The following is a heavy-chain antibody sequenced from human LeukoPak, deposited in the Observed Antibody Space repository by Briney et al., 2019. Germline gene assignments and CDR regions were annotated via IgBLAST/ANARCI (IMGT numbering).Heavy chain of an antibody. Sequence: ASVKVSCKASGYTFTGYYIHWVRQAPGHGLESMGRINPNSGGTDYAQKFQGRVTMTRDTSISTAYMELSRLRSDDTAVYYCARSPYSSSSRYYFDYWGQGTLVTVSS. J-gene: IGHJ4*02. V-gene: IGHV1-2*06. CDR3: ARSPYSSSSRYYFDY. CDR1: GYTFTGYY. CDR2: INPNSGGT. D-gene: IGHD6-6*01.